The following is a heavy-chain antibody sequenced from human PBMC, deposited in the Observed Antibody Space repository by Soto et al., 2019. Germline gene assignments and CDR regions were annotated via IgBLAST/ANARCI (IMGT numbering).Heavy chain of an antibody. J-gene: IGHJ4*02. CDR3: AKGLSEGYFDY. Sequence: EVQLVESGGGLVQPGRSLRLSCAASGFTFDDSAMHWVRQPPGKGLEWVSGIGSNSGGIGYADSVKGRFTISRDNAKNSLYLQMNSLRAEDTALYHCAKGLSEGYFDYWGQGTLVTVSS. CDR2: IGSNSGGI. V-gene: IGHV3-9*01. CDR1: GFTFDDSA.